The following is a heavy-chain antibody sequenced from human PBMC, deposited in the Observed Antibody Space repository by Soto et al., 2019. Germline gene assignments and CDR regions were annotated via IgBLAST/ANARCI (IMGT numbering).Heavy chain of an antibody. D-gene: IGHD5-12*01. Sequence: ASVKVSCKGSGYTFASFGVSWVRQAPGQGLEWMGWISVYNNNTNYIQRFQGRVTMTTDTSTSTAYMELRSLRSDDTAMYYCATDLEGWLRPRNVWGQGTLVTVSS. V-gene: IGHV1-18*01. CDR3: ATDLEGWLRPRNV. CDR2: ISVYNNNT. J-gene: IGHJ4*02. CDR1: GYTFASFG.